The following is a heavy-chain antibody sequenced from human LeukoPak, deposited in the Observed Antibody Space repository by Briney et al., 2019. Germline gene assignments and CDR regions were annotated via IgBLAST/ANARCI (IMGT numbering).Heavy chain of an antibody. CDR3: ARGRGYCSGGSCYSGDTYFDY. V-gene: IGHV1-2*04. J-gene: IGHJ4*02. CDR1: GYTFTGYY. Sequence: ASVKVSCKASGYTFTGYYMHWVRQAPGQGLEWMGWINPNSGGTNYAQKFQGWVIMTRDTSISTAYMELSRLRSDDTAVYYCARGRGYCSGGSCYSGDTYFDYWGQGTLVTVSS. CDR2: INPNSGGT. D-gene: IGHD2-15*01.